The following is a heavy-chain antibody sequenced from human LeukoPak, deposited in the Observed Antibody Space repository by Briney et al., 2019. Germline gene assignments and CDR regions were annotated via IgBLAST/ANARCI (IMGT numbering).Heavy chain of an antibody. J-gene: IGHJ4*02. CDR1: GGSISSYY. V-gene: IGHV4-59*01. CDR2: IYYSGST. Sequence: KTSETLSLTCTVSGGSISSYYWSWIRKPPGKGLEWIGDIYYSGSTNYNPSLKSRVTISVDTSKNQLSMKLSSVTAADTAVYYCARGSDFGDYWGQGTLVTVSS. D-gene: IGHD4-17*01. CDR3: ARGSDFGDY.